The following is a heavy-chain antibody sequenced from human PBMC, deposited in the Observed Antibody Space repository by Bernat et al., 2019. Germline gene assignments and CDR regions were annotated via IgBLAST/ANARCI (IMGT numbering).Heavy chain of an antibody. J-gene: IGHJ3*02. V-gene: IGHV4-4*02. D-gene: IGHD6-19*01. Sequence: QVQLQESGPGLVNPSGTLSLTCAVSGGSISSSNWWSWVRQPSGQGLEWIGEIYHSGSTNYNPSLKSRVTISVDKSKNQFSLKMSSVTAADTAVYYCARGAEQWLANDAFDIWGQGTMVTVSS. CDR3: ARGAEQWLANDAFDI. CDR1: GGSISSSNW. CDR2: IYHSGST.